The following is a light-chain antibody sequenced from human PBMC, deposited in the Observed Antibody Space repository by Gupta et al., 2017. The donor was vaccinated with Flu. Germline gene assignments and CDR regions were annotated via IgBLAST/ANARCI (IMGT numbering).Light chain of an antibody. CDR3: ETWDSNYWV. J-gene: IGLJ3*02. CDR2: LEGSGSY. CDR1: SGHSSYI. Sequence: QPVLPQSSSASASLGSSVKLTCTLSSGHSSYIIAWHQQQPGKAPRYLMKLEGSGSYNKGSRVPDRFSGYSSGADRYLTISNLQSEDEADYYCETWDSNYWVFGGGTKLTVL. V-gene: IGLV4-60*03.